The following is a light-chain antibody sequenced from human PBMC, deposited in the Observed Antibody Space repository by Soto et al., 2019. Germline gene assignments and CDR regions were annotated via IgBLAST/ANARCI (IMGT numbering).Light chain of an antibody. V-gene: IGKV3-11*01. CDR1: QSVSSY. Sequence: EFVLTQSPATLSLSPGERATLSCRASQSVSSYLAWYQQKPGQAPRLLIYDASNRATGIPARFSGTGSGTDFTLTINNLEPEDFAVYYCQQYGSSPPMYTFGQGTKLEIK. CDR2: DAS. CDR3: QQYGSSPPMYT. J-gene: IGKJ2*01.